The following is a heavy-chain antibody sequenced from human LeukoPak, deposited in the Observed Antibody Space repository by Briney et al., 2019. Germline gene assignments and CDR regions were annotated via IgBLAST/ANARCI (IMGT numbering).Heavy chain of an antibody. V-gene: IGHV3-74*01. J-gene: IGHJ6*04. CDR3: AELGITMIGGV. CDR2: INSDGSST. Sequence: GGSLRLSCAASGFTFSNYWMHWVRQAPGKGLVWVSRINSDGSSTNYADSVKGRFTISRDNAKNSLYLQMNSLRAEDTAVYYCAELGITMIGGVWGKGTTVTISS. D-gene: IGHD3-10*02. CDR1: GFTFSNYW.